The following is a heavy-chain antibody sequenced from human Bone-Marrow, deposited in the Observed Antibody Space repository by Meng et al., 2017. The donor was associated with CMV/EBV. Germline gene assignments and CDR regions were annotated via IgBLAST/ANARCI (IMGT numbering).Heavy chain of an antibody. V-gene: IGHV3-7*01. CDR3: ASKGDYLGN. CDR2: IKQDGSEK. Sequence: GGSLRLSCTGSGFTFSSYWMSWVRQAPGKGLEWVANIKQDGSEKYYVDSVKGRFTISRDNAKNSLYLQMNSLRAEDTAVYYCASKGDYLGNWGQGTLVTVSS. J-gene: IGHJ4*02. D-gene: IGHD4-17*01. CDR1: GFTFSSYW.